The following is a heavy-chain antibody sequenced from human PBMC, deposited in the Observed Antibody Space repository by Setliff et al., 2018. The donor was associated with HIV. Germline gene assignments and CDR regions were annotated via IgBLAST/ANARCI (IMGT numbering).Heavy chain of an antibody. CDR1: GFPCNVYH. D-gene: IGHD3-22*01. J-gene: IGHJ3*01. Sequence: GGSLRLSCAASGFPCNVYHLHWVRQAPGKGLEWISYISSRSDTIYQADSVKGRFTVSRDNDKNLLILQMSSLRADDTAVYYCARDDNYYDKAFDVWGQGTMVTVSS. V-gene: IGHV3-48*01. CDR3: ARDDNYYDKAFDV. CDR2: ISSRSDTI.